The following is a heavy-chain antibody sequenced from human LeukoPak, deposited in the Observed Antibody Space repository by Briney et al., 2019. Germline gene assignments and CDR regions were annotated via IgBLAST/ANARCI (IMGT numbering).Heavy chain of an antibody. CDR3: ARDKFWSGYYPQADFDY. D-gene: IGHD3-3*01. CDR1: GFTFSSYS. J-gene: IGHJ4*02. V-gene: IGHV3-21*01. Sequence: GGSLRLSCAASGFTFSSYSMNWVRQAPGKGLEWVSSISSSSSYIYYADSVKGRFTISRDNAENSLYLQMNSLRAEDTAVYYCARDKFWSGYYPQADFDYWGQGTLVTVSS. CDR2: ISSSSSYI.